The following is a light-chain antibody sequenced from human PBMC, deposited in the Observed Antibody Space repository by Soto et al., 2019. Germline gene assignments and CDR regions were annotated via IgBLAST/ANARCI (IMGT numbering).Light chain of an antibody. CDR3: KQYVRSVT. CDR1: QSVSNNY. V-gene: IGKV3-20*01. J-gene: IGKJ3*01. CDR2: AAS. Sequence: EIVLTQSPGTLSLSPGERATLSCRAIQSVSNNYLAWYRQKPGQAPRLLIYAASSRATGTPARFSGSGSGTDFTLTISRLEPEDFAVYYCKQYVRSVTSGPGTKVDIK.